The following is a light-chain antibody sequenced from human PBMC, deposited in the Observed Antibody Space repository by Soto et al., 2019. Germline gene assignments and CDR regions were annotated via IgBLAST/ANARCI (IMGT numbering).Light chain of an antibody. CDR3: SSYAGSNNFVV. V-gene: IGLV2-8*01. J-gene: IGLJ2*01. Sequence: QSALTQPPSASGSPGQSVTISCTGTSSDIGAYNYVSWYQQHPDKAPKFMIYEVTKRPSGVPDRFSGSKSGNTASLPISGRQPEDEDAYYCSSYAGSNNFVVFGGGTKLTVL. CDR1: SSDIGAYNY. CDR2: EVT.